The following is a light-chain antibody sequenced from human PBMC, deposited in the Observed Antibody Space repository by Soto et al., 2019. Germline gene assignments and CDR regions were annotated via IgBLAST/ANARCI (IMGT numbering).Light chain of an antibody. CDR2: GAS. CDR1: QSISSY. Sequence: DIQMTQSPSSLSASVGDRVTITCRASQSISSYLNWYQQKPGKAPKLLIYGASTRATGIPARFSGSGSGTEFTLTISSLQPEDFATYYCQQANSFPLTFGGGTKVDIK. J-gene: IGKJ4*01. CDR3: QQANSFPLT. V-gene: IGKV1-39*01.